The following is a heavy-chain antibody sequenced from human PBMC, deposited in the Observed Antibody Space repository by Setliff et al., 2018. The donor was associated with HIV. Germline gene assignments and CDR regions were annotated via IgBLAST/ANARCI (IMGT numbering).Heavy chain of an antibody. Sequence: TSETLSLTCAVSGDSINNSTYYWGWIRQPPGKGLEWIGGFYYSGTSYYNPSLRSRLTISVDTSKNQFSLKLNSVTAADTAMYYCAKGENEQWLVVGLFDYWGQGTLVTVS. V-gene: IGHV4-39*07. CDR2: FYYSGTS. CDR3: AKGENEQWLVVGLFDY. D-gene: IGHD6-19*01. J-gene: IGHJ4*02. CDR1: GDSINNSTYY.